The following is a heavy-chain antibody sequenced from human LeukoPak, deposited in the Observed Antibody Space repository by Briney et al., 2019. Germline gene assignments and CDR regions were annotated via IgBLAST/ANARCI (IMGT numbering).Heavy chain of an antibody. D-gene: IGHD6-13*01. CDR3: ARGGYSSSWYHFDY. CDR2: IYSGGTT. V-gene: IGHV3-53*01. J-gene: IGHJ4*02. Sequence: GGSLRLSCAASGFTVSSNYMSWVRQAPGKGLEWVSVIYSGGTTNYADSVKGRFTISRDNSKNTLFLQMNSLRAEDTTVYYCARGGYSSSWYHFDYWGQGTLVTVSS. CDR1: GFTVSSNY.